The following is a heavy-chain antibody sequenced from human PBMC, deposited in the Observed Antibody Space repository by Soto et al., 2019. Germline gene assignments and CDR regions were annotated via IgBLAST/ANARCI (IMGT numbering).Heavy chain of an antibody. D-gene: IGHD5-12*01. CDR3: ARTRDGYNYRSAYYFDY. CDR2: IYYSGST. J-gene: IGHJ4*02. V-gene: IGHV4-39*01. Sequence: QLQLQESGPGLVKPSETLSLTCTVSGGSISSSSYYWGWIRQPPGKGLEWIGSIYYSGSTYYNPSLKSRVTISVDTSKNQFSLKLSSVTAADTAVYYCARTRDGYNYRSAYYFDYWGQGTLVTVSS. CDR1: GGSISSSSYY.